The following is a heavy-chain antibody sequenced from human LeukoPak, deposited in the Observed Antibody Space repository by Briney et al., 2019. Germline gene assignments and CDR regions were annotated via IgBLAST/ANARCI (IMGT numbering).Heavy chain of an antibody. D-gene: IGHD5-12*01. CDR3: ARDGDVDIVATIPNWFDP. Sequence: GGSLRPSCAASGFTFSSYEMNWVRQAPGKGLEWVSYISSSGSTIYYADSVKGRFTISRDNAKNSLYLQMNSLRAEDTAVYYCARDGDVDIVATIPNWFDPWGQGTLVTVSS. CDR1: GFTFSSYE. J-gene: IGHJ5*02. CDR2: ISSSGSTI. V-gene: IGHV3-48*03.